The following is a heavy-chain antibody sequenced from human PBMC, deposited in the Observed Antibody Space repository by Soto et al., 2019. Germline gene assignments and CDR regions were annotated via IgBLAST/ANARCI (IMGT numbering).Heavy chain of an antibody. CDR1: GGSFSGYY. CDR2: INHSGST. J-gene: IGHJ6*02. D-gene: IGHD3-10*01. CDR3: AGGASGSYYKGDYYYGMDV. Sequence: SETLSLTCAVYGGSFSGYYWSWIRQPPGKGLEWIGEINHSGSTNYNPSLKSRVTISVDTSKNQFSLKLSSVTAADTAVYYCAGGASGSYYKGDYYYGMDVWGQGTTVTVSS. V-gene: IGHV4-34*01.